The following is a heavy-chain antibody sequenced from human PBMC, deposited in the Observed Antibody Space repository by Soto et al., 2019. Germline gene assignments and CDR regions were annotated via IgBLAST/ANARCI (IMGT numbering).Heavy chain of an antibody. D-gene: IGHD4-17*01. Sequence: SETLSLTCAVYGGSFSGYYWSWIRQPPGKGLEWIGEINHSGSTNYNPSLKSRVTISVDTSKNQFSLKLSSVTAADTAVYYCARRLRSVIDYYYYMDVWGKGTTVTVS. V-gene: IGHV4-34*01. CDR1: GGSFSGYY. CDR2: INHSGST. CDR3: ARRLRSVIDYYYYMDV. J-gene: IGHJ6*03.